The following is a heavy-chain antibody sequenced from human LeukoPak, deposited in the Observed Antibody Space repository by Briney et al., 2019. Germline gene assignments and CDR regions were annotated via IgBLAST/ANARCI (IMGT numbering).Heavy chain of an antibody. Sequence: ASVKVSCKASGGTFSSYAISWVRQAPGQGLEWMGGIIPIFGTANYAQKFQGRVTITADESTSTAYMDLSSLRSEDTAVYYCAATRQFWSGYYDFDYWGQGTLVTVSS. V-gene: IGHV1-69*13. J-gene: IGHJ4*02. CDR1: GGTFSSYA. D-gene: IGHD3-3*01. CDR3: AATRQFWSGYYDFDY. CDR2: IIPIFGTA.